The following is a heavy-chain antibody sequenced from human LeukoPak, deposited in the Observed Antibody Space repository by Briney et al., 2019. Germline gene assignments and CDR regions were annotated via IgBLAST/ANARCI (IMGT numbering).Heavy chain of an antibody. CDR3: ARVGGLGSSFDY. CDR2: IYYTGST. D-gene: IGHD3-10*01. Sequence: SETLSLTCTVSGGFINNFYWYWVRQPPGKGLEWIGYIYYTGSTNYNPSLKSRVTISVDTSKNLFSLGLTYLTAADTAVYYCARVGGLGSSFDYWGQGTQVTVSS. V-gene: IGHV4-59*01. CDR1: GGFINNFY. J-gene: IGHJ4*02.